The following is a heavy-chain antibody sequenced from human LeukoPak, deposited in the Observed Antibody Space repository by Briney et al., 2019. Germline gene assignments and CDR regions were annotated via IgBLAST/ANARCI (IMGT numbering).Heavy chain of an antibody. CDR2: ISGSGGST. CDR1: GFTFSSYA. Sequence: GGSLRLSCAASGFTFSSYAMSWVRQAPGKGLEWVSAISGSGGSTYYADSVKGRFTISRDNSKNTLYLQMNSLRAEDTAVYYCARDFSHYYDSSGYPGDYWGQGTLVTVSS. V-gene: IGHV3-23*01. CDR3: ARDFSHYYDSSGYPGDY. D-gene: IGHD3-22*01. J-gene: IGHJ4*02.